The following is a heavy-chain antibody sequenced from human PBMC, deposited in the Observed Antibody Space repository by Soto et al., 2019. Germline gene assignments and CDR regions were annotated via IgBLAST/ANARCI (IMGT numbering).Heavy chain of an antibody. Sequence: QLTLKESGPTLVKPTQTLTLTCTFSGLSLSTSGEAVGWIRQPPGKALEWLALIYWDDDKRYNPTLKTRLTITKYTSKHQVVLTLTTIDPVDTATYYCPHSVSTRPAGWFDPVGQGILVTVSS. J-gene: IGHJ5*02. V-gene: IGHV2-5*02. CDR3: PHSVSTRPAGWFDP. CDR2: IYWDDDK. CDR1: GLSLSTSGEA. D-gene: IGHD4-17*01.